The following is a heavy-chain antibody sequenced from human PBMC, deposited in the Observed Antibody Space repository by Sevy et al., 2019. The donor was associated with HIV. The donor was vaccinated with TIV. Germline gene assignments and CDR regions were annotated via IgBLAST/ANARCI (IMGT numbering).Heavy chain of an antibody. CDR3: AREAGGYDYDYGLDV. CDR1: GGTIVSSGHY. V-gene: IGHV4-39*02. CDR2: IYYNGHP. J-gene: IGHJ6*02. D-gene: IGHD5-12*01. Sequence: SETLSLTCSVSGGTIVSSGHYWGWIRQTPGKGLEWIGSIYYNGHPYYNPSLKSRLTISIDTSKNQFSLNLGSVTAADTGLYFCAREAGGYDYDYGLDVWGQGTTVTVSS.